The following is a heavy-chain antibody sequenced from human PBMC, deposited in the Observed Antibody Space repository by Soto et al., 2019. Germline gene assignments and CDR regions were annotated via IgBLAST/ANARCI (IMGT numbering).Heavy chain of an antibody. D-gene: IGHD2-15*01. Sequence: TVKVSGKASGGTFSSYAISWVRHAPGQGLEWMGGIIPIFGTANYAQKFQGRVTITADESTSTAYMELSSLRSEDTAVYYCARAGDIVVVVAATTGYYYGMDVWGQGTTVTVSS. CDR2: IIPIFGTA. CDR3: ARAGDIVVVVAATTGYYYGMDV. V-gene: IGHV1-69*13. CDR1: GGTFSSYA. J-gene: IGHJ6*02.